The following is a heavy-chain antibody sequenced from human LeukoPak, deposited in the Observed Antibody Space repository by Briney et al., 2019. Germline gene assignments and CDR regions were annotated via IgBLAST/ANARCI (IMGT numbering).Heavy chain of an antibody. V-gene: IGHV4-39*01. CDR3: ARRRGNYDFWSGPKAYWYFDL. D-gene: IGHD3-3*01. Sequence: SETLSLTCTVSGGSISSSSYYWGWIRQPPGKGLEWIGSIYYSGSTYYNPSLKSRVTISVDTSKNQFSLKLSSVTAADTAVYYCARRRGNYDFWSGPKAYWYFDLWGRGTLVTVSS. J-gene: IGHJ2*01. CDR1: GGSISSSSYY. CDR2: IYYSGST.